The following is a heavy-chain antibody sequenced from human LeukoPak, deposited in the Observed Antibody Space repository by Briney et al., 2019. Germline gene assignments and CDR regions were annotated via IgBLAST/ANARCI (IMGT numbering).Heavy chain of an antibody. J-gene: IGHJ4*02. CDR2: MSGSGGST. Sequence: GGSLTLSLAASGLTFGSYAMSWGRPAPGKRLGWGLAMSGSGGSTYYADSVKGRFTISRDNSKNTLYLQMSSLRAEDTALYYSAIDLSYCGGDCYGDYWGQGTLVTVSS. CDR3: AIDLSYCGGDCYGDY. CDR1: GLTFGSYA. V-gene: IGHV3-23*01. D-gene: IGHD2-21*02.